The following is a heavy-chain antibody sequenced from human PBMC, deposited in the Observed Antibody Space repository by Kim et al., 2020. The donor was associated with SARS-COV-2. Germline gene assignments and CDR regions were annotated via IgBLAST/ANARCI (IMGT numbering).Heavy chain of an antibody. V-gene: IGHV4-39*02. Sequence: SETLSLTCTVSGGSISSSSYYWGWIRQPPGKGLEWIGSIYYSGSTYYNPSLKSRVTISVDTSKNQFSLKLSSVTAADTAVYYCARDYSTGWFDPWGQGTLVTVSS. D-gene: IGHD6-13*01. J-gene: IGHJ5*02. CDR3: ARDYSTGWFDP. CDR1: GGSISSSSYY. CDR2: IYYSGST.